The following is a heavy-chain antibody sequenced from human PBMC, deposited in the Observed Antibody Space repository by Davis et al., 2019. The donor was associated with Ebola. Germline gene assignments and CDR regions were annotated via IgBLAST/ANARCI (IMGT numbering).Heavy chain of an antibody. CDR3: ARDSWDYSSHLDF. D-gene: IGHD4-11*01. V-gene: IGHV1-18*01. J-gene: IGHJ4*02. CDR2: INPHNGNT. CDR1: GYSFTSYP. Sequence: ASVKVSCKASGYSFTSYPMNWVRQAPGQGLEWMGWINPHNGNTNYAQNVQGRVTMTTDTSTSTAYMEVGSLRSDDTAVYYCARDSWDYSSHLDFWGQGTLVTVSS.